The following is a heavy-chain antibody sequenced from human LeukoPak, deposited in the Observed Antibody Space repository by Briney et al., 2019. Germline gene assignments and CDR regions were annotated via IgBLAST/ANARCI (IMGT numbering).Heavy chain of an antibody. D-gene: IGHD3-16*01. Sequence: GGSLRLSCAASGFTFSSYGMHWVRQAPGKGLEWVAVISYDGSNKYYADSVKGRFTISRDNAKNSVYLQMNSLRVEDTAVYYCARSIYDYVWGSLAYWGQGTLVTVSS. CDR2: ISYDGSNK. CDR1: GFTFSSYG. V-gene: IGHV3-30*03. CDR3: ARSIYDYVWGSLAY. J-gene: IGHJ4*02.